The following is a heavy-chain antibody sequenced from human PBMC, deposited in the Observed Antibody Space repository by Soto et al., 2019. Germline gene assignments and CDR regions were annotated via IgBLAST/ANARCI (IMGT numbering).Heavy chain of an antibody. Sequence: EVQLVESGGGLVKPGGSLRLSCAASGFTFSSYSMNWVRQAPGKGLEWVSSISSSSSYIYYADSVKGRFTISRDNAKNSLYLQMNSLRAEDTAVYYCARGGPVPAATPIPLVWGKGTTVTVSS. V-gene: IGHV3-21*01. J-gene: IGHJ6*04. CDR3: ARGGPVPAATPIPLV. CDR1: GFTFSSYS. D-gene: IGHD2-2*01. CDR2: ISSSSSYI.